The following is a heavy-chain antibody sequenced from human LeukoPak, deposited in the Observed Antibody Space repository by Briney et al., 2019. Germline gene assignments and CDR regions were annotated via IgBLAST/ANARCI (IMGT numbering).Heavy chain of an antibody. Sequence: GGSLRLSCAAAGFTYSSYRMSWVRQAPGRGLEWVALISSDGSIEYYTDSVKGRFTISRDNSKNTLYLQMNSLRAEDTTVYYCAREAVGTTFLFDYWGQGTLVTVSS. CDR3: AREAVGTTFLFDY. J-gene: IGHJ4*02. D-gene: IGHD1-26*01. CDR2: ISSDGSIE. CDR1: GFTYSSYR. V-gene: IGHV3-30-3*01.